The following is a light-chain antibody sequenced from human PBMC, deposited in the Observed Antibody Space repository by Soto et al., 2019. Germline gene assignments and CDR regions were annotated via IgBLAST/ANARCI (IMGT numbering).Light chain of an antibody. Sequence: DIQMTQSPSTLSASVGDRVTITCRASQSISSWLAWYQQKPGKAPQVLISKASSLKSGVPSRFSGSGSGTEFTLTISSLQPVDFATYYCQQYSSYSQTFGQGTKVEI. J-gene: IGKJ1*01. V-gene: IGKV1-5*03. CDR3: QQYSSYSQT. CDR1: QSISSW. CDR2: KAS.